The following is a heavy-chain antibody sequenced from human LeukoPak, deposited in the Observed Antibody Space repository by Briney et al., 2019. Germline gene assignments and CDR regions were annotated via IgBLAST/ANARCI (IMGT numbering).Heavy chain of an antibody. Sequence: GESLKISCKGSGYSFTNYWIGWVRQMPGKGPEWMGLIYPGDSDTKYSPSFQGQVTISADKFISTAYLQWSSLKASDTAMYYCARRHYDRSAFDIWCQGTMVTVSS. CDR3: ARRHYDRSAFDI. CDR2: IYPGDSDT. CDR1: GYSFTNYW. D-gene: IGHD3-22*01. V-gene: IGHV5-51*01. J-gene: IGHJ3*02.